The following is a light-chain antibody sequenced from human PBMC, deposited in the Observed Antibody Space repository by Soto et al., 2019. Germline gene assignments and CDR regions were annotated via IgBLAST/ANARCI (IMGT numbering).Light chain of an antibody. Sequence: EVVMTQSPATLSVSPGERATLYCRASQTISSNLAWYQQKPGQPPRLLINGASTRATGVAARFSGSGSGTEFTLSISSLQSEDSAVYFGQPYHTLPFTFGPGTKVDI. V-gene: IGKV3-15*01. J-gene: IGKJ3*01. CDR3: QPYHTLPFT. CDR2: GAS. CDR1: QTISSN.